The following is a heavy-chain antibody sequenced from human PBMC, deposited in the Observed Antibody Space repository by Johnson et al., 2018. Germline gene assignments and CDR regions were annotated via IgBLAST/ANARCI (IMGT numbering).Heavy chain of an antibody. CDR1: GFTFSSYW. J-gene: IGHJ3*02. V-gene: IGHV3-74*01. CDR3: AGPYGHDACDI. Sequence: VQLQESGGGLVQPGGSLRLSCAASGFTFSSYWMHWVRQAQGKGMVWVSRINSGGSGTIYADSVKGRFPIPRDNAKNTLYLQMNSLRAEDTAVYYCAGPYGHDACDIWGQGTMVTVSS. CDR2: INSGGSGT. D-gene: IGHD3-16*01.